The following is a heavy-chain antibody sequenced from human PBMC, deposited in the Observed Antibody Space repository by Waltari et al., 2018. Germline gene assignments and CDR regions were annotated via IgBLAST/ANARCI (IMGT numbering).Heavy chain of an antibody. J-gene: IGHJ4*02. CDR1: GFIFKDYF. Sequence: QVQLMESGGGLVKPGGSLRLSLAAFGFIFKDYFMSWIRQAPGKGLEWISYISNINNTVYYADSVKGRFTISRDDAKNSLYLEMNSLRAEDTAVYYCASGVFFDYWGQGTLVTVSS. CDR2: ISNINNTV. CDR3: ASGVFFDY. D-gene: IGHD2-8*01. V-gene: IGHV3-11*01.